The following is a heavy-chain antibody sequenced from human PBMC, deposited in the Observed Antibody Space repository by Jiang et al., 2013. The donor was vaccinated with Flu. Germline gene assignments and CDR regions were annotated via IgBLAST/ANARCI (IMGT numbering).Heavy chain of an antibody. J-gene: IGHJ3*02. CDR2: INHSGST. D-gene: IGHD3-22*01. CDR3: EGYYDSSGTDAFDI. V-gene: IGHV4-34*01. Sequence: LLKPSETLSLTCAVYGGSFSGYYWSWIRQPPGKGLEWIGEINHSGSTNYNPSLKSRVTISVDTSKNQFSLKLSSVTAADTAVYYCEGYYDSSGTDAFDIWGQGTMVTVSS. CDR1: GGSFSGYY.